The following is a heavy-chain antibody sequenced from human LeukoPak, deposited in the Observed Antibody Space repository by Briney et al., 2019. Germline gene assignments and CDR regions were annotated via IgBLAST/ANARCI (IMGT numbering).Heavy chain of an antibody. J-gene: IGHJ4*02. V-gene: IGHV1-46*01. CDR1: GYTFTSYY. CDR2: INHSGGST. Sequence: ASVKVSCKASGYTFTSYYMHWVRQAPGQGLEWMGIINHSGGSTSYAQKFQGRVTMTRDTSTSTVYMELSSLRSEDTAVYYWATDSGWYLYRYWGQGTLVTVSS. D-gene: IGHD6-19*01. CDR3: ATDSGWYLYRY.